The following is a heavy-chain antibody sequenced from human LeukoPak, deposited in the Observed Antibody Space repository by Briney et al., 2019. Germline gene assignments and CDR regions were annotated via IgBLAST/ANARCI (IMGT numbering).Heavy chain of an antibody. CDR2: IYYSGST. Sequence: SETLSLTCTVSGGSISSSSYYWGWIRQPPGKGLEWIGIIYYSGSTYYNPSLKSRVTISVDTSKNKFYLKLSSVTAADTAVYFCARSYYDFWSGYYRDSFDIWGQGTMVTVSS. J-gene: IGHJ3*02. CDR1: GGSISSSSYY. V-gene: IGHV4-39*07. CDR3: ARSYYDFWSGYYRDSFDI. D-gene: IGHD3-3*01.